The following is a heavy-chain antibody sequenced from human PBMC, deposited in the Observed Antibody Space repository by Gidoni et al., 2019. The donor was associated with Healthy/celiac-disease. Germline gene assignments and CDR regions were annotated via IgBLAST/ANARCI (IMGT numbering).Heavy chain of an antibody. CDR1: GYTCTSDG. V-gene: IGHV1-18*01. D-gene: IGHD6-6*01. CDR2: ISAYNGHT. Sequence: QVQLVQYGAEVKKHGASVTVSCKASGYTCTSDGISWVRQAPGQGLEWRGWISAYNGHTNYAPKLQGRVTMTTDTSTSTAYMELRSLRSDDTAVYYCASGEYSSSHYMDVWGKGTTVTVSS. CDR3: ASGEYSSSHYMDV. J-gene: IGHJ6*03.